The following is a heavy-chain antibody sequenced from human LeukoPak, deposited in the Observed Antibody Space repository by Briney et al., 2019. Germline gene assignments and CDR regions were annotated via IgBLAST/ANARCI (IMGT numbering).Heavy chain of an antibody. Sequence: PGGSLRLSCAASGFTFSSYSMNWVRQAPGKGLEWVSYISSSSSTIYYADSVKGRFTISRDNAKNSLYLQMNSLRAEDTAVYYCASRSSGWYLSGGGSPATDYWGQGTLVTVSS. J-gene: IGHJ4*02. CDR2: ISSSSSTI. D-gene: IGHD6-19*01. CDR3: ASRSSGWYLSGGGSPATDY. CDR1: GFTFSSYS. V-gene: IGHV3-48*04.